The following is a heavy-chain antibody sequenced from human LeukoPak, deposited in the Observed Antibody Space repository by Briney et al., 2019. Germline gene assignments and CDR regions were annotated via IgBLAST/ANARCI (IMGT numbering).Heavy chain of an antibody. Sequence: SETLSLTCTVSGDSISSSSYYWGWIRQPPGKGLEWIGSIYYSGSTYYNPSLKSRVTISVDTSKNQFSLKLSSVTAADTAVYYCARPVGDFTSYFDYWGQGTLVTVSS. CDR2: IYYSGST. J-gene: IGHJ4*02. CDR3: ARPVGDFTSYFDY. V-gene: IGHV4-39*01. D-gene: IGHD2-21*02. CDR1: GDSISSSSYY.